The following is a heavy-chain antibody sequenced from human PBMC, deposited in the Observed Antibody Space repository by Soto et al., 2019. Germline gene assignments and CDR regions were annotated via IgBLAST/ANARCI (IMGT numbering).Heavy chain of an antibody. CDR2: INPFDGSR. V-gene: IGHV1-46*03. D-gene: IGHD3-10*01. J-gene: IGHJ4*02. CDR3: SRVDPGETSPFDY. CDR1: GYIFTSYY. Sequence: ASVKVSCKASGYIFTSYYLHWVRQAPGQGLEWMGWINPFDGSRMFAQSFQGRVTFTRDTSTSTVYMELSGLRSDDTAVYYCSRVDPGETSPFDYWGQGTLVTVSS.